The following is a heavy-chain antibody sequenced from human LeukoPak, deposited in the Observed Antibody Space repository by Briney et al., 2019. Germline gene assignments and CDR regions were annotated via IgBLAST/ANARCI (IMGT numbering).Heavy chain of an antibody. CDR1: GFTFSSYA. J-gene: IGHJ4*02. Sequence: GGSLRLSCAASGFTFSSYAMSWVRQAPGKGLEWVSGISGSGGSTYYAESVKGRFTISRDNSKKTLYLQMNSLRAEDTAVYYCAKDRGSSGWYVVGYWGQGTLVTVSS. D-gene: IGHD6-19*01. V-gene: IGHV3-23*01. CDR3: AKDRGSSGWYVVGY. CDR2: ISGSGGST.